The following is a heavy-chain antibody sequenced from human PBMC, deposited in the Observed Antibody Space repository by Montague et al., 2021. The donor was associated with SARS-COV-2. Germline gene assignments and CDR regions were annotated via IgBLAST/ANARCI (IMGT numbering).Heavy chain of an antibody. CDR2: IYYSGST. CDR3: ARINGSGCYSNEAHRRYYYYYGMDV. J-gene: IGHJ6*02. Sequence: SETLSLTCSVSGGSISNYYWTWIRQPPGKGLEWVGYIYYSGSTNYNPSLKSRVTISVDTSRNQFSLRLTSVTAADTVVYYCARINGSGCYSNEAHRRYYYYYGMDVWGQGTTVTVSS. D-gene: IGHD3-10*01. CDR1: GGSISNYY. V-gene: IGHV4-59*01.